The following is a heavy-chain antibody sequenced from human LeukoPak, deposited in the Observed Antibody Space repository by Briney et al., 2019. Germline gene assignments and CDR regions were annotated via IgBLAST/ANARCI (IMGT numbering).Heavy chain of an antibody. CDR1: GYTFTSYG. V-gene: IGHV1-18*01. J-gene: IGHJ4*02. Sequence: GASVKVSCKASGYTFTSYGISWVRQAPGQGLEWMGWISAYNGNTNYAQKLQGRVTMTTDTSTSTAYMELRSLRSDGTAVYYCASGKGSYDFWSGYSLFDYWGQGTLVTVSS. D-gene: IGHD3-3*01. CDR2: ISAYNGNT. CDR3: ASGKGSYDFWSGYSLFDY.